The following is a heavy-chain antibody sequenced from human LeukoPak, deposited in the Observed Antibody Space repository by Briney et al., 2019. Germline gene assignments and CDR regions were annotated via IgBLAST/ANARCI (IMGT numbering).Heavy chain of an antibody. Sequence: SQTLSLTCTVSGGSISSGGYSWSWIRQHPGKGLEWIGYIYYSGSTYYNPSLKSRVTISVDTSKNQFSLKLSSVTAADTAVYYCARQDDPSVARWGRLGELSSLDYWGQGTLVTVSS. V-gene: IGHV4-31*03. J-gene: IGHJ4*02. CDR2: IYYSGST. CDR3: ARQDDPSVARWGRLGELSSLDY. D-gene: IGHD3-16*02. CDR1: GGSISSGGYS.